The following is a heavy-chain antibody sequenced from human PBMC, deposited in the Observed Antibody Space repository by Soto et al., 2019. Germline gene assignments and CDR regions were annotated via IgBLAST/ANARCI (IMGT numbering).Heavy chain of an antibody. CDR3: ARDGRGRDDFWSGYYFYYGMDV. D-gene: IGHD3-3*01. V-gene: IGHV1-2*04. Sequence: GASVKVSCKASGYTFTSSGISWVRQAPGQGLEWMGWINPNSGGTNYAQKFQGWVTMTRDTSISTAYMELSRLRSDDTAVYYCARDGRGRDDFWSGYYFYYGMDVWGQGTTVTVSS. J-gene: IGHJ6*02. CDR2: INPNSGGT. CDR1: GYTFTSSG.